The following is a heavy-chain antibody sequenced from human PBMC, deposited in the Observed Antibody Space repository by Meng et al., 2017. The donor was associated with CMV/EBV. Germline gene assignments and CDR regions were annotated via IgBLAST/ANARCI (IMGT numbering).Heavy chain of an antibody. J-gene: IGHJ5*02. CDR3: ARGGSSSSYYNWFDP. CDR2: INHSGST. V-gene: IGHV4-34*01. CDR1: GGSFSGYY. Sequence: VYGGSFSGYYWSWIRQPPGKELEWIGEINHSGSTNYDPSLESRVTISVDTSKNQFSLKLSSVTAADTAVYYCARGGSSSSYYNWFDPWGQGTLVTVSS. D-gene: IGHD6-13*01.